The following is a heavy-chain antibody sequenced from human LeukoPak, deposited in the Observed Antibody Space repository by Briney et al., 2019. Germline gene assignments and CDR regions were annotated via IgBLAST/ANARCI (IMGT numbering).Heavy chain of an antibody. CDR1: GGSFSGYY. D-gene: IGHD2-2*01. CDR3: ARALRPGVLVPANWFDP. Sequence: SETLSLTCAVYGGSFSGYYWSWIRQPPGKGLEWIGEINHSGSTYYNPSLKSRVTISVDTSKNQFSLKLSSVTAADTAVYYCARALRPGVLVPANWFDPWGQGTLVTVSS. CDR2: INHSGST. V-gene: IGHV4-34*01. J-gene: IGHJ5*02.